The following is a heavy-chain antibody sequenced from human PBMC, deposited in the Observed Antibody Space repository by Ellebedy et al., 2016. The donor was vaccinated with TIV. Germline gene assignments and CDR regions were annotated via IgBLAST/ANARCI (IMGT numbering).Heavy chain of an antibody. CDR2: ISHSSGTT. V-gene: IGHV3-48*01. CDR1: GFSVGSYD. Sequence: GESLKISCAASGFSVGSYDMHWVRQAPGKGLEWVSFISHSSGTTFYADSVRGRFTISRDNAKNSLSLQMNSLRVEDTAVYYCAGYGDFSYWGQGTLVTVSS. D-gene: IGHD4-17*01. CDR3: AGYGDFSY. J-gene: IGHJ4*02.